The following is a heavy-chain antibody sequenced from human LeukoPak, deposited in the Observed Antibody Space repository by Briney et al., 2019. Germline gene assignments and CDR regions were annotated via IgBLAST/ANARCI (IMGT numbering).Heavy chain of an antibody. J-gene: IGHJ4*02. D-gene: IGHD3-10*01. CDR2: INHSGST. CDR3: ARPYGSGSYFDY. V-gene: IGHV4-34*01. Sequence: SETLSLTCAVYGGSFSGYYWSWIRQPPGKGLEWIGEINHSGSTNYNPSLKSRVTISVDTSKNQFSLKLSSVTAADTAVYYCARPYGSGSYFDYWGQGTLVTVSS. CDR1: GGSFSGYY.